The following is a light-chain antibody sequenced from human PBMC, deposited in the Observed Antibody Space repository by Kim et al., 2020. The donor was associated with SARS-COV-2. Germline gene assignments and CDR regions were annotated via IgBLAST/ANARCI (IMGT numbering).Light chain of an antibody. Sequence: DIQMTQSPSSLSASVGDRVTMTCRASQSISSYLSWYQQKPGKAPKLLIYAASSLQSGVPSRFSGSGSGTNFTLTISSLQPEDFATYYCQQSYRSWTFGQGTKVDIK. CDR3: QQSYRSWT. V-gene: IGKV1-39*01. J-gene: IGKJ1*01. CDR2: AAS. CDR1: QSISSY.